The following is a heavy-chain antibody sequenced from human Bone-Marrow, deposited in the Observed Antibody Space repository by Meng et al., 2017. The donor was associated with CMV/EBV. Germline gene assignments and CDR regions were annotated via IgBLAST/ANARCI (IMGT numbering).Heavy chain of an antibody. CDR3: ARGSYGRA. Sequence: VPLQEWGAGLLKPSATLSLTCAVYGGSFSGYYWSWIRQPPGKGLEWIGEINHSGSTNYNPSLKSRVTISVDTSKNQFSLKLSSVTAADTVVYYCARGSYGRAWGQGTLVTVSS. V-gene: IGHV4-34*01. J-gene: IGHJ5*02. D-gene: IGHD4-17*01. CDR1: GGSFSGYY. CDR2: INHSGST.